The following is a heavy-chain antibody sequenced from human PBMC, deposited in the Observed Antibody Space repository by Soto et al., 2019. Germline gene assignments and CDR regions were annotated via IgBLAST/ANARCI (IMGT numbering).Heavy chain of an antibody. CDR1: GGSISSSSYY. D-gene: IGHD3-10*01. J-gene: IGHJ5*02. V-gene: IGHV4-39*01. Sequence: PSETLSLTCTVSGGSISSSSYYWGWIRQPPGKGLEWIGSIYYSGSTYYNPSLKSRVTISVDTSKNQFSLKLSSVTAADTAVYYCARRSLTKVRGVTRGFDPWGQGTLVTVSS. CDR2: IYYSGST. CDR3: ARRSLTKVRGVTRGFDP.